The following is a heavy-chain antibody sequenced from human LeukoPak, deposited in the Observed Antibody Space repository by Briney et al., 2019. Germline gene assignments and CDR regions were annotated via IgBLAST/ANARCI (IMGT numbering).Heavy chain of an antibody. V-gene: IGHV5-51*01. Sequence: PGESLQISCQGSGSSFTSYWIGWVRQLPGKGLEWMGIIYPGDSDTRYSPSFQGQVTISADKSISTAYLQWSSLKASDTAMYYCATRGGYSYSDAFDIWGQGTMVTVSS. CDR2: IYPGDSDT. J-gene: IGHJ3*02. CDR1: GSSFTSYW. CDR3: ATRGGYSYSDAFDI. D-gene: IGHD5-18*01.